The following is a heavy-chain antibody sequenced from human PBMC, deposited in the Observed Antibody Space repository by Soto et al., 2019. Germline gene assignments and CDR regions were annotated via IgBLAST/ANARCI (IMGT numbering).Heavy chain of an antibody. J-gene: IGHJ4*02. Sequence: DVQLVQSGAEVKNSGQSRRISGKVPGNSVASQWFSWVRQVPGKGQEWMGRIDLSEYYFTYNRSFKGHVTFSADKSITTAYLQWRSLEASDTAIYYCATQGLTTYYFGYWGQGTLVTVSS. CDR3: ATQGLTTYYFGY. CDR1: GNSVASQW. CDR2: IDLSEYYF. V-gene: IGHV5-10-1*03.